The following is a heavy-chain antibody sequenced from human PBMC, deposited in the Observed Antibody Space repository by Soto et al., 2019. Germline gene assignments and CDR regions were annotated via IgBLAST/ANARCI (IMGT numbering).Heavy chain of an antibody. D-gene: IGHD6-13*01. CDR2: IYYSGST. Sequence: SETLSLTCTVSGGSISSSSYYWGWIRQPPGKGLEWIGSIYYSGSTYYNPSLKSRVTISVDTSKNQFSLKLSSVTAADTAVYYCARLVLGGIAEAAYDYWGQGTLVTVSS. CDR3: ARLVLGGIAEAAYDY. V-gene: IGHV4-39*01. CDR1: GGSISSSSYY. J-gene: IGHJ4*02.